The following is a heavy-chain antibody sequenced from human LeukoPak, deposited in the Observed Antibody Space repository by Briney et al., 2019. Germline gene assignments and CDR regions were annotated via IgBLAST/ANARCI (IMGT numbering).Heavy chain of an antibody. D-gene: IGHD2-2*02. V-gene: IGHV3-30*03. Sequence: PGRSLRLSCAASGFTFSSYGMHWVRQAPGKGLEWVAVISYDGSNKYYADSVKGRFTISRDNSKNTLYLQMNSLRAEDTAVCYCARDNHCSSTSCYTGDYYYMDVWGKGTTVTVSS. J-gene: IGHJ6*03. CDR3: ARDNHCSSTSCYTGDYYYMDV. CDR1: GFTFSSYG. CDR2: ISYDGSNK.